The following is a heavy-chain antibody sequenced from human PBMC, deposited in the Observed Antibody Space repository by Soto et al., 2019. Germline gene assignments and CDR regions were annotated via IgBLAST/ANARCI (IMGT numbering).Heavy chain of an antibody. CDR2: ISGSGGST. Sequence: GGSLRLSCAASGFTFSSYAMSWVRRAPGKGLEWVSAISGSGGSTYYADSVKGRFTISRDNSKNTLYLQMNSLRAEDTAVYYCAKVSPYCSGGSCPGNWFDPWGQGTLVTVSS. D-gene: IGHD2-15*01. CDR3: AKVSPYCSGGSCPGNWFDP. CDR1: GFTFSSYA. V-gene: IGHV3-23*01. J-gene: IGHJ5*02.